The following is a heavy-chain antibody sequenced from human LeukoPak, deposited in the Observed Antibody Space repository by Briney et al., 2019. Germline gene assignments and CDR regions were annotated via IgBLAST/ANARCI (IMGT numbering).Heavy chain of an antibody. J-gene: IGHJ4*02. D-gene: IGHD6-19*01. CDR1: GYTFTSYY. CDR3: ARDNPSSG. V-gene: IGHV1-18*04. CDR2: ISAYNVKT. Sequence: ASVKVSCKASGYTFTSYYMHLVRQAPGQGLEWMGWISAYNVKTDYSQKFQGRVTMTTDTSTSTAYMELRSLRPDDTAVYYCARDNPSSGWGQGTLVTVSS.